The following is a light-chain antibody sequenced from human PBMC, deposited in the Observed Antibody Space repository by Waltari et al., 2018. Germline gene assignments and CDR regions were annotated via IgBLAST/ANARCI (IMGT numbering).Light chain of an antibody. CDR1: SSGVASFKL. CDR2: EDT. V-gene: IGLV2-23*01. J-gene: IGLJ3*02. Sequence: QSALTQPASVSGSPGQSITISCTGTSSGVASFKLVSWFQQYPCKAPKLIIYEDTERPSGVSSRFSGSKSGNTASLSISGLQAEDEADYHCCSYSRSSPWVFGGGTKLTVL. CDR3: CSYSRSSPWV.